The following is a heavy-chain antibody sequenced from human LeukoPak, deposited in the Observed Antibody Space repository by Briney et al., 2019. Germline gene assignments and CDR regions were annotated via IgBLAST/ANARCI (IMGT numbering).Heavy chain of an antibody. V-gene: IGHV3-30*04. D-gene: IGHD6-19*01. J-gene: IGHJ4*02. CDR3: ARDRGSGWSPYFDY. CDR2: ISYDGSNK. Sequence: GRSLRLSCAASGFTFSSYAMHWVRQAPGKGLEWVAVISYDGSNKYYADSVKGRFTISRDNSKNTLYLQMNSLRAEGTAVYYCARDRGSGWSPYFDYWGQGTLVTVSS. CDR1: GFTFSSYA.